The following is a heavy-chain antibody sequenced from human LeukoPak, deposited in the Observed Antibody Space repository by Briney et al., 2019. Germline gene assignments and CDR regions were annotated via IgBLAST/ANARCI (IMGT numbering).Heavy chain of an antibody. Sequence: GASVKVSCKASGYTFTGYYMHWVRQAPGQGLEWMGWINPNSGGTNYAQKFQGRVTMTRDTSISTAYMELSRLRSDDTAVYYCARSTVRGVKIFDYWGQGTLVTVSS. V-gene: IGHV1-2*02. CDR3: ARSTVRGVKIFDY. CDR1: GYTFTGYY. CDR2: INPNSGGT. D-gene: IGHD3-10*01. J-gene: IGHJ4*02.